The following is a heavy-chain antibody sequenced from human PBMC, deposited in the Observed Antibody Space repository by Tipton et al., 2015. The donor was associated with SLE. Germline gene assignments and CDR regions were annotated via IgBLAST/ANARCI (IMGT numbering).Heavy chain of an antibody. V-gene: IGHV4-39*07. Sequence: LRLSCTVSGGSISSSSYYWSWIRQPPGKGLEWIGSIYYRGSTNYNPSLKSRVTISVDTSKNQFSLKLSSVTAADTAVYYCARAGGAFDIWGQGTMVTVSS. J-gene: IGHJ3*02. D-gene: IGHD2-15*01. CDR2: IYYRGST. CDR1: GGSISSSSYY. CDR3: ARAGGAFDI.